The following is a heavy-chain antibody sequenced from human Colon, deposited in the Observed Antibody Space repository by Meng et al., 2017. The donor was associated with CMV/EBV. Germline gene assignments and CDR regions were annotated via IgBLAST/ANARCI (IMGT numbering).Heavy chain of an antibody. J-gene: IGHJ5*01. Sequence: ASVKVSCKTSGYNFIDFGIGWVRQAPGQGLEWLGWIGPYSGATIYTRSVQGRISLTIDIPTSTAYMDLTSLICDDTALYFCARTLKGSNFWFDSWGQGTLVTVSS. CDR3: ARTLKGSNFWFDS. CDR1: GYNFIDFG. CDR2: IGPYSGAT. D-gene: IGHD4-11*01. V-gene: IGHV1-18*01.